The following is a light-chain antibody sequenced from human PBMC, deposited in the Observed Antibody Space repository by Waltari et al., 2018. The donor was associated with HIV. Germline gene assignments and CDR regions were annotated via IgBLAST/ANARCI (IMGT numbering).Light chain of an antibody. V-gene: IGLV2-14*03. Sequence: SALTQPAPVSGSPGQSLTISCTGTSSDVGGSNHVSWYQQHPAKAPKDIIYDVSNRPSGVSNRFSGSKSGNTASLTISGLQAEDEADYYCTSYTTINTYVFGTGTKVTVL. J-gene: IGLJ1*01. CDR3: TSYTTINTYV. CDR2: DVS. CDR1: SSDVGGSNH.